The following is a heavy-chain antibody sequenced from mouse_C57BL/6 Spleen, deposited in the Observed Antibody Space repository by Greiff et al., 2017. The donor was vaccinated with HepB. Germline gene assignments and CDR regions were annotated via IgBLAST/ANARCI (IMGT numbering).Heavy chain of an antibody. CDR1: GFTFSSYA. D-gene: IGHD2-3*01. CDR3: ARDSPDGYYPGTGFDY. V-gene: IGHV5-4*01. J-gene: IGHJ2*01. CDR2: ISDGGSYT. Sequence: EVKLMESGGGLVKPGGSLKLSCAASGFTFSSYAMSWVRQTPEKRLEWVATISDGGSYTYYPDNVKGRFTISRDNAKNNLYLQMSHLKSEDTAMYYCARDSPDGYYPGTGFDYWGQGTTLTVSS.